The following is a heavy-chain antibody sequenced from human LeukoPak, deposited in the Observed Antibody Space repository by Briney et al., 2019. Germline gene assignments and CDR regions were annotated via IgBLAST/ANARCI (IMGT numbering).Heavy chain of an antibody. V-gene: IGHV3-7*01. J-gene: IGHJ4*02. CDR1: GFTFNNFY. CDR2: IKEDGSEK. CDR3: ARDMIVRTPSEVY. D-gene: IGHD3-22*01. Sequence: GGSLRLSCAASGFTFNNFYMSWVRQAPGKGLEWVANIKEDGSEKYYGDSVKGRFTISRDNAKNSLYLQMNSLRAEDTAVYYCARDMIVRTPSEVYWGQGTLVTVSS.